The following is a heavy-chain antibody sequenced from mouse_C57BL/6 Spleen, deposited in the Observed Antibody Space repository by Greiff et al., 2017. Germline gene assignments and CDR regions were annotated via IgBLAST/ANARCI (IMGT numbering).Heavy chain of an antibody. V-gene: IGHV1-53*01. CDR1: GYTFTSYW. Sequence: QVQLQQPGTELVKPGASVKLSCKASGYTFTSYWMHWVKQRPGQGLEWIGNINPSNGGTNYNEKFKSKATLTVDKSSSTAYMQLSSLTSEDSAVDYCARPLFITHWYFDVWGTGTTVTVSS. J-gene: IGHJ1*03. CDR3: ARPLFITHWYFDV. CDR2: INPSNGGT. D-gene: IGHD1-1*01.